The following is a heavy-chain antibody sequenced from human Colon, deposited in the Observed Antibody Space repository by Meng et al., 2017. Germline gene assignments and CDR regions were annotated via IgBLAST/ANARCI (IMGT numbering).Heavy chain of an antibody. CDR3: VRQGMTSYSWGY. V-gene: IGHV4-4*02. D-gene: IGHD3-9*01. J-gene: IGHJ4*02. Sequence: QVPLQEAAPGLVKPAGTLSLRCAVSSGSISSSNWWVWVRHPPGKGLEWIGESSQSGTTYYNPSLKSRVTITGDWSKNQFSLNLNSVTAADTALYYCVRQGMTSYSWGYWGQGTLVTVSS. CDR1: SGSISSSNW. CDR2: SSQSGTT.